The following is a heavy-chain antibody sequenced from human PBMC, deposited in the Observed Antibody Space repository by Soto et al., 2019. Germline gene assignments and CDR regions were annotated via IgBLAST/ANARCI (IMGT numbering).Heavy chain of an antibody. CDR2: IYTSGST. D-gene: IGHD3-10*01. CDR1: GGSFSGYY. CDR3: ARDYYGSGSYYNNWFDP. Sequence: SETLSLTCAVYGGSFSGYYWSWIRQPAGKGLEWIGRIYTSGSTNYNPSLKSRVTMSVDTSKNQFSLKLSSVTAADTAVYYCARDYYGSGSYYNNWFDPWGQGTLVTVSS. J-gene: IGHJ5*02. V-gene: IGHV4-4*07.